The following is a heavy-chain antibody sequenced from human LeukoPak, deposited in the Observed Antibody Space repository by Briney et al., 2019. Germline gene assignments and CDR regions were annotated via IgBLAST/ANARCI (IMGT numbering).Heavy chain of an antibody. CDR1: GYTFTGYY. V-gene: IGHV1-2*02. J-gene: IGHJ4*02. Sequence: ASVKVSCKASGYTFTGYYMHWVRQAPGQGLEWMGWINPNSGGTNYAQKFQGRVTMTRDTSISTAYMELSRLRSDDTAVYYCAKVGASYSNTLYYFDYWGQGTLVTVSS. CDR3: AKVGASYSNTLYYFDY. D-gene: IGHD4-11*01. CDR2: INPNSGGT.